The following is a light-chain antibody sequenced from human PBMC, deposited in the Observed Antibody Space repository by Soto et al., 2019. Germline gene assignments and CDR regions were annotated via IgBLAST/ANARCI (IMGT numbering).Light chain of an antibody. CDR1: QSVSSSY. V-gene: IGKV3-20*01. CDR3: QQYGSSPLFT. J-gene: IGKJ3*01. CDR2: GAS. Sequence: EIVLTQSPGTLSLSPGERATLSCRASQSVSSSYLAWYQQKPGQAPRLLIYGASSRATGIPDRFSGSGSGTEFTLTISRLEPEDFAVYYCQQYGSSPLFTFGPGTIVDI.